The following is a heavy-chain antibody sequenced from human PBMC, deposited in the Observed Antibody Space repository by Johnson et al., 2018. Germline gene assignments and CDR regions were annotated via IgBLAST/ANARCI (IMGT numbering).Heavy chain of an antibody. CDR3: GRVNVDTDMVWSRRQHNYYYMDV. V-gene: IGHV3-7*01. J-gene: IGHJ6*03. Sequence: EVQLVESGGGLVQXGGSXRLXCVASGFTFRRYWMSWVRQAPGKGLECVANIEEEGSERYYVDSMKGRFTIPRDDVKNSGYLQINSLRAKATAVYYCGRVNVDTDMVWSRRQHNYYYMDVWGKGTTVTVSS. CDR1: GFTFRRYW. D-gene: IGHD5-18*01. CDR2: IEEEGSER.